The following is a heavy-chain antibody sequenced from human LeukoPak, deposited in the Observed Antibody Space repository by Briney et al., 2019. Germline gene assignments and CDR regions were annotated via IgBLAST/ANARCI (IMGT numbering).Heavy chain of an antibody. CDR3: ATDLGGIAAAGSRY. CDR1: GYTLTELS. V-gene: IGHV1-24*01. CDR2: FDPEDGET. Sequence: ASVKVTCKGSGYTLTELSMRWLRLAPGKGLEWMGGFDPEDGETIYAQKFQGRVTMTEDTSTDTAYMELSSLRSEDTAVYYCATDLGGIAAAGSRYWGQGILVTVSS. J-gene: IGHJ1*01. D-gene: IGHD6-13*01.